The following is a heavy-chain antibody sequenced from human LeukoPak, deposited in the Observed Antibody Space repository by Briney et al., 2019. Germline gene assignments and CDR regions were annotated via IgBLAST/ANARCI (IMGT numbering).Heavy chain of an antibody. CDR3: ARSVVAAPYYFDY. J-gene: IGHJ4*02. D-gene: IGHD2-15*01. Sequence: SETLSLTCAVYGGSFSGYYWSWIRQPPGKGLEWIGSIYYSGSTYYNPSLKSRVTISVDTSKNQFSLKLSSVTAADTAVYYCARSVVAAPYYFDYWGQGTLVTVSS. V-gene: IGHV4-34*01. CDR2: IYYSGST. CDR1: GGSFSGYY.